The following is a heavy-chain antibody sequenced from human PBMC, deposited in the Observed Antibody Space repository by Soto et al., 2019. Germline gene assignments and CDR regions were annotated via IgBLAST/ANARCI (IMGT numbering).Heavy chain of an antibody. D-gene: IGHD3-16*01. CDR1: GFNFSSYA. Sequence: EVQLLESGGRLIQPGGSLRLSCAASGFNFSSYAMSWIRQAPRKGPEWVAGITTSGDRSGYADSVKGRFTVSRDNSQNTLYLQMNSLRVDDTAIYYCARALKAGYDFDYWGQGTLVTVSS. V-gene: IGHV3-23*01. CDR2: ITTSGDRS. CDR3: ARALKAGYDFDY. J-gene: IGHJ4*02.